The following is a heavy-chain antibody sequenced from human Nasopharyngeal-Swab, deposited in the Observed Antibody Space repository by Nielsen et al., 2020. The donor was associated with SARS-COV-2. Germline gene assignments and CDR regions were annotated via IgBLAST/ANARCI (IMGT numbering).Heavy chain of an antibody. V-gene: IGHV3-30-3*01. CDR3: ARDPTYSSSWCPYYYYGMDV. J-gene: IGHJ6*02. D-gene: IGHD6-13*01. Sequence: GESLKISCAASGFTFSSYAMHWVRQAPGKGLEWVAVISYDGSNKYYADSMKGRFTISRDNSKNTLYLQMNSLRAEDTAVYYCARDPTYSSSWCPYYYYGMDVWGQGTTVTVSS. CDR2: ISYDGSNK. CDR1: GFTFSSYA.